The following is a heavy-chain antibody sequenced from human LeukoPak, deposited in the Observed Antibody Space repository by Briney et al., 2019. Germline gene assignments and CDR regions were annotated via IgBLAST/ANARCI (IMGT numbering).Heavy chain of an antibody. CDR2: ISYDGSTQ. CDR3: VRDHSTAFDS. Sequence: GGSLRLSCAASGFTFSTNGMHWVRQVPGKGLEWVAVISYDGSTQYYADSVKGRFFISRDDSSSTLFLQMNSLRPEDTAVYFCVRDHSTAFDSWGQGTLVTVSS. J-gene: IGHJ4*02. V-gene: IGHV3-30*03. CDR1: GFTFSTNG.